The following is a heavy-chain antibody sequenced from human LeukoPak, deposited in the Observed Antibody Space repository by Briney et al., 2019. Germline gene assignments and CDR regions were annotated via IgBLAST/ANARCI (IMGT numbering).Heavy chain of an antibody. CDR1: GFTFSSYA. J-gene: IGHJ6*02. D-gene: IGHD4-17*01. Sequence: GGSLRLSCAASGFTFSSYAMHWVRQAPGKGLEWVAVISYDGSNKYYADSVKGRFTISRDNSKNTLYLQMNSLRAEDTAVYYCASLATVTTFHKYYYGMDVWGQGTTVTVSS. V-gene: IGHV3-30*04. CDR3: ASLATVTTFHKYYYGMDV. CDR2: ISYDGSNK.